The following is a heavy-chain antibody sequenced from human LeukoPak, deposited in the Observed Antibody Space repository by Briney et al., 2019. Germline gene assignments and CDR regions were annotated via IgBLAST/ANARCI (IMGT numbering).Heavy chain of an antibody. D-gene: IGHD4/OR15-4a*01. Sequence: SETLSLTCTVSGGSISSYYWSWIRQPPGKGLEWIGYIYYSGSTNYNPSLKSQVTISVDTSKNQFSLKLSSVTAADTAVYYCARANMDAFDIWGQGTMVTVSS. CDR3: ARANMDAFDI. V-gene: IGHV4-59*12. J-gene: IGHJ3*02. CDR2: IYYSGST. CDR1: GGSISSYY.